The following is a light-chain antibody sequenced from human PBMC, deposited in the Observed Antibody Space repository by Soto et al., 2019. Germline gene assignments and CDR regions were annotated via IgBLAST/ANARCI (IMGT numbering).Light chain of an antibody. J-gene: IGLJ1*01. CDR1: SSDIGFYNY. CDR3: ASFTTTSTRV. CDR2: EVS. Sequence: QSVLTQPASVSGSPGQSITVSCTGTSSDIGFYNYVSWYQQHPGKAPKLIIYEVSNRPSEVSNRFSGSKSGNTASLTVSGLQAEDEADYYCASFTTTSTRVFGTGTKLTVL. V-gene: IGLV2-14*01.